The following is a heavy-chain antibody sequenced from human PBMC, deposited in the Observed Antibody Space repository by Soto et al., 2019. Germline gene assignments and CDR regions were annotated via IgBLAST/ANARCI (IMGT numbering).Heavy chain of an antibody. V-gene: IGHV3-30-3*01. CDR2: TLSDGSNN. D-gene: IGHD6-19*01. Sequence: SGGSLRLSCGASGFTFSNDAIHWVRQAPGKGLEWVAVTLSDGSNNFYADSVKGRFTISRDNSKNTVYLQMNSLRPEDAAVYFCARDSGSGGTGSFDPSGPGTLV. CDR1: GFTFSNDA. J-gene: IGHJ5*02. CDR3: ARDSGSGGTGSFDP.